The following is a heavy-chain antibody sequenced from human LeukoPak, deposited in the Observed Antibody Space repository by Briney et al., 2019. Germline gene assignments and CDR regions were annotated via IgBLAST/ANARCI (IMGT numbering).Heavy chain of an antibody. CDR3: ARLMVRGVIGSDY. CDR1: AFTFSSYA. Sequence: GGSLRLSCAASAFTFSSYAMTWVRQAPGKGLEWVSTISSSGGSTYYADSVKGRFTISRDNSKNTLFLQMNSLRGEDTAVYYRARLMVRGVIGSDYWGQGTLVTVSS. D-gene: IGHD3-10*01. J-gene: IGHJ4*02. V-gene: IGHV3-23*01. CDR2: ISSSGGST.